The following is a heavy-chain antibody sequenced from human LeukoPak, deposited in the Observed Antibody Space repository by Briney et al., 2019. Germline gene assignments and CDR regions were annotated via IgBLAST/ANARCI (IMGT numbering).Heavy chain of an antibody. J-gene: IGHJ4*02. CDR3: ARDRSIVGSNMGLDY. V-gene: IGHV1-69*04. Sequence: ASVKVSCKASGGTFSTFGISWVRQAPGQGLEWMGRIVPILGITDYAQKFQGRVTITADKSTSTAYMELSRLRFEDTALYYCARDRSIVGSNMGLDYWGQGTQVTVSS. CDR2: IVPILGIT. CDR1: GGTFSTFG. D-gene: IGHD1-26*01.